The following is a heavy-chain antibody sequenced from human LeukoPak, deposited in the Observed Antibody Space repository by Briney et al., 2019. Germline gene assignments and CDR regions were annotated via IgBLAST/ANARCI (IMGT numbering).Heavy chain of an antibody. CDR3: AREWSAFDF. V-gene: IGHV4-59*11. CDR1: GDSRTHHK. J-gene: IGHJ3*01. Sequence: SSETLSLTCTVSGDSRTHHKWTWIRQPPGKGLEWIGYIYCSGDTNYNPSLKSRVTISVDTSRNQFSLKLTSVTAADTAVYYCAREWSAFDFWGQGTMVTVSS. CDR2: IYCSGDT. D-gene: IGHD3-3*01.